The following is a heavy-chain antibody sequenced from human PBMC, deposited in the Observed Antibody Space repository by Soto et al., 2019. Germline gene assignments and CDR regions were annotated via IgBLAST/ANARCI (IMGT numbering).Heavy chain of an antibody. Sequence: PGGSLRLSCAASGFTFSSYGMHWVRQAPGKGLEWVTLISYDGGNKYYADSVKGRFSISRDNSRNTLYLQMNSLRPEDAAVYYCVKSLGFCXSSSCSRDYYYYYGMDVWGQGTTVTVSS. CDR2: ISYDGGNK. V-gene: IGHV3-30*18. CDR3: VKSLGFCXSSSCSRDYYYYYGMDV. J-gene: IGHJ6*02. D-gene: IGHD2-2*01. CDR1: GFTFSSYG.